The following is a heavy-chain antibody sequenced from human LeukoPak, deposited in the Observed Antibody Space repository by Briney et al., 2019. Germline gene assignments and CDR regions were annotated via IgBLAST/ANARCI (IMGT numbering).Heavy chain of an antibody. CDR2: IYSGAST. V-gene: IGHV3-53*01. D-gene: IGHD3-22*01. J-gene: IGHJ4*02. Sequence: PGGSLRLSCAASGFTVSSNYMSWVRQAPGKGLEWVSVIYSGASTYYADSVKGRFTISRDNSKNTLYLQMNSLRAEDTAVYYCARGDDSSGYSLDYWGQGTLVTVSS. CDR1: GFTVSSNY. CDR3: ARGDDSSGYSLDY.